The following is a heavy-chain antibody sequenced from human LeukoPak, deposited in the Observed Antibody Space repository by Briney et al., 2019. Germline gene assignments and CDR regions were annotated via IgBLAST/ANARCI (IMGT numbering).Heavy chain of an antibody. CDR1: GFTFSSYA. Sequence: PGGSLRLSCAASGFTFSSYAMSWVRQAPGKGLEWVSAISGSGGSTYYADSVKGRFTISRDNSKNTLYLQMNSLRAEDTAVYYCARDRLLGYYGSGSLDYWGQGTLVTVSS. J-gene: IGHJ4*02. V-gene: IGHV3-23*01. CDR3: ARDRLLGYYGSGSLDY. CDR2: ISGSGGST. D-gene: IGHD3-10*01.